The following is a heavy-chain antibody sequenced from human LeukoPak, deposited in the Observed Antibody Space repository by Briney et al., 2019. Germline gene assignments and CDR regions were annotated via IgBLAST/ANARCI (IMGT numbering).Heavy chain of an antibody. CDR3: AKGLVIWDY. CDR1: GFTRSSYA. V-gene: IGHV3-23*01. D-gene: IGHD3-16*02. Sequence: GGSLRLFCAASGFTRSSYAMSWVRQAPGTGLEWFSGLSGSDGSTYYADSVKGRFTISRDNSKNTLFLQMNNLRAEDTAVYYCAKGLVIWDYWGQGTLVTVTS. J-gene: IGHJ4*02. CDR2: LSGSDGST.